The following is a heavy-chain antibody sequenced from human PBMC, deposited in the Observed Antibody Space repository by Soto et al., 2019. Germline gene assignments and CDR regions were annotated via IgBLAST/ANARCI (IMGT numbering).Heavy chain of an antibody. CDR3: AKPPDSMLFYYREMATSPFDY. CDR1: GFTFSSYA. J-gene: IGHJ4*02. V-gene: IGHV3-23*01. D-gene: IGHD2-8*01. CDR2: ISGSGGST. Sequence: EVQLLESGGGLVQPGGSLRLPCAASGFTFSSYAMSWVRQAPGKGLEWVSAISGSGGSTYYPDPVKGRFTISRDNSKYTLYLQMNSLRADDTAVYNCAKPPDSMLFYYREMATSPFDYWGQGTLVTVSS.